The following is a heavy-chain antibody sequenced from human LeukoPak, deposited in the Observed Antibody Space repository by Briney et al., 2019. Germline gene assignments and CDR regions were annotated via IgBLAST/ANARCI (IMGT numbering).Heavy chain of an antibody. V-gene: IGHV3-33*08. J-gene: IGHJ2*01. CDR3: TRDLSSRYFDL. D-gene: IGHD3-9*01. Sequence: PGGSLRLSCAASGFTFSNYGMHWVRQAPGKGLEWVAVIRYDGRKTYYADSVKDRFSISRDNSKNMLYLQMNSLRVEDTAVYYCTRDLSSRYFDLWGRGTLVTVSS. CDR2: IRYDGRKT. CDR1: GFTFSNYG.